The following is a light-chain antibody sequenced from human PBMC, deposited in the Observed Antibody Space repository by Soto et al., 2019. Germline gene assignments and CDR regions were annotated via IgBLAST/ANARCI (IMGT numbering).Light chain of an antibody. CDR2: RNN. J-gene: IGLJ3*02. CDR3: AGWDASLSGWV. Sequence: QSVLTQPPSASGTPGQGVTISCSGGSSNIGTNYVFWYQHLPGTAPKLLIYRNNEPPSGVPDRFSGAKSGTSASLAISGLRSEDEAVYYCAGWDASLSGWVFGGGTKLTVL. V-gene: IGLV1-47*01. CDR1: SSNIGTNY.